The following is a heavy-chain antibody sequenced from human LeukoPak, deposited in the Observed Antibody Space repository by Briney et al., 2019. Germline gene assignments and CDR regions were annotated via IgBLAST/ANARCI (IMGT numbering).Heavy chain of an antibody. V-gene: IGHV3-21*01. CDR3: VRDAVRGEWDLNWFDP. CDR2: ISISRSYI. Sequence: GGSLRLSCAASGFNISDYSMNWVRQAPGQGLEWVSHISISRSYIYYGDSVKGRFTISRDNAKNSLYLQMSSLRAEDTAVYYCVRDAVRGEWDLNWFDPWGQGTLVTVSS. CDR1: GFNISDYS. D-gene: IGHD1-26*01. J-gene: IGHJ5*02.